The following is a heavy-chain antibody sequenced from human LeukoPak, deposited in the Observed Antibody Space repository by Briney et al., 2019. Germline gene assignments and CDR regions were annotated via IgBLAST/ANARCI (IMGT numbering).Heavy chain of an antibody. CDR3: SRYGFSSSWQGGWHAFDI. CDR1: GYTFTSYY. Sequence: ASVKVSCKASGYTFTSYYMHWVRQAPGQGLEWMGIINPTVGDTIYAQKFQGRVTMTRDMSTSTVYMELSSLRSDDTAAYYCSRYGFSSSWQGGWHAFDIWGQGTMVTVSS. J-gene: IGHJ3*02. V-gene: IGHV1-46*01. CDR2: INPTVGDT. D-gene: IGHD6-13*01.